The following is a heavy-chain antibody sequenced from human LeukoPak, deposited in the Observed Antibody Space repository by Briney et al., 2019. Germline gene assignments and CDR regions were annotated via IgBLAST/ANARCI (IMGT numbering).Heavy chain of an antibody. CDR2: ISSSSSYI. D-gene: IGHD3-10*02. J-gene: IGHJ4*02. CDR3: ARGMFGER. V-gene: IGHV3-21*01. Sequence: GGPLRLSCAASGFTFSSYSMNWVRQAPGKGLEWVSSISSSSSYIYYADSVKGRFTISKDNAKNPLYLQMNSLRAEDTAVYYCARGMFGERWGQGTLVTVSS. CDR1: GFTFSSYS.